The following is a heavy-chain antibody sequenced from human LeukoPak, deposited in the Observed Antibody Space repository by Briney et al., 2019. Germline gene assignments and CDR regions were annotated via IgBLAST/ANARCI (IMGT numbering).Heavy chain of an antibody. CDR2: ILPGGKES. Sequence: GGSLRPSCVVSGYSFSTNMMTWVRQAPGKGLEWVATILPGGKESYRVDSVKGRFTISRDNAKNSLFLQMNSLRVDDTAVYYCMSAHGYWGQGTLATVSS. CDR3: MSAHGY. V-gene: IGHV3-7*01. CDR1: GYSFSTNM. J-gene: IGHJ4*02.